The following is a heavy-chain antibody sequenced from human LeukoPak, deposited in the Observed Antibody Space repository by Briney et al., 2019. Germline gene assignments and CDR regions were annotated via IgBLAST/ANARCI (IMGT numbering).Heavy chain of an antibody. CDR1: GCTFSSYW. Sequence: PGGSLRLSCAASGCTFSSYWMSWVRQAPGKGLEWVANIKEDGSETYYVDSLKGRFTISRDYVKNSLYLRINSLRADDSAVYYCARDSFETDIDYWGQGTLVTVSS. CDR3: ARDSFETDIDY. CDR2: IKEDGSET. J-gene: IGHJ4*02. D-gene: IGHD1-14*01. V-gene: IGHV3-7*01.